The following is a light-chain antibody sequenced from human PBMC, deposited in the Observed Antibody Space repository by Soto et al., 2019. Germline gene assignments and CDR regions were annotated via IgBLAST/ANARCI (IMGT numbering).Light chain of an antibody. CDR3: QQYVSSPFT. V-gene: IGKV3-20*01. CDR1: QNVSSSY. Sequence: EKVLTQSPGTLSLSPGERATLSCRASQNVSSSYLAWYQHKPGQAPRLLIYGASNRATGIPDRVSGSGSGTDFTLTISRLEPEDFAVYYCQQYVSSPFTFGRGTKVDIK. J-gene: IGKJ3*01. CDR2: GAS.